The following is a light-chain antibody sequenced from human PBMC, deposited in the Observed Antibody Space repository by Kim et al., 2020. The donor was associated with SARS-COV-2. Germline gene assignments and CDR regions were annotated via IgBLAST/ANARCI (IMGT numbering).Light chain of an antibody. CDR3: QAWDSSTVV. Sequence: SYELTQPPSVSVSPGQTASITCSGDKLGDKYACWYQQKPGQSPVLVIYQDSKRLSGIPERFSGSNSGNTATLTISGTQAMDEADYYFQAWDSSTVVFGGG. CDR1: KLGDKY. J-gene: IGLJ2*01. CDR2: QDS. V-gene: IGLV3-1*01.